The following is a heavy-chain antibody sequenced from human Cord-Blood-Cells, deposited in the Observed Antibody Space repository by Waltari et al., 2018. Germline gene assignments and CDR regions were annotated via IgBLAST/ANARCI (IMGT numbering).Heavy chain of an antibody. CDR1: GGSISSYY. CDR3: ARGPPRGVFDY. J-gene: IGHJ4*02. CDR2: IYYSGST. V-gene: IGHV4-59*01. D-gene: IGHD3-10*01. Sequence: QVQLQESGPGLVKPSETLSLTCTVSGGSISSYYWRWIRQPPGKGLEWIGYIYYSGSTNYNPSLKSRVTISVDTSKNQFSLKLSSVTAADTAVYYCARGPPRGVFDYWGQGTLVTVSS.